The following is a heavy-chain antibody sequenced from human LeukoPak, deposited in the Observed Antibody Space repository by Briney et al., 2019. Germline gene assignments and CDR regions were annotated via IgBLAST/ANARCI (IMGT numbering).Heavy chain of an antibody. D-gene: IGHD5-12*01. CDR3: ARERGYSGYDPNWFDP. CDR2: INPNSGGT. CDR1: GYTFTGYY. Sequence: GASVKVSCKASGYTFTGYYMHWVRQAPGQGLEWMGWINPNSGGTNYAQKFQGRVTMTRDTSISTAYMELSRLRSDDTAVYYCARERGYSGYDPNWFDPWGQGTLVTVSS. V-gene: IGHV1-2*02. J-gene: IGHJ5*02.